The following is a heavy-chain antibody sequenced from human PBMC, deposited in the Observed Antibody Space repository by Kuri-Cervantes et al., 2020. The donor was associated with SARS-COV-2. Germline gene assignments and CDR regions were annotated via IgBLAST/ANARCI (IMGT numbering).Heavy chain of an antibody. CDR3: ARYPDHKQADWGSEADWYFDL. CDR2: IIPIFGAA. D-gene: IGHD7-27*01. J-gene: IGHJ2*01. Sequence: SVNVSCKASGGTFSSYAISWVRQAPGQGLEWMGGIIPIFGAANYAQKFQGRVTITADESTSTAYMELSSLRSEDTDVYYCARYPDHKQADWGSEADWYFDLWGRGTLVTVSS. V-gene: IGHV1-69*13. CDR1: GGTFSSYA.